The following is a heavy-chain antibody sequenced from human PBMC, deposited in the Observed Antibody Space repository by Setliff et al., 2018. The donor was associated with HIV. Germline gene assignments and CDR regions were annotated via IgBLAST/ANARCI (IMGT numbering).Heavy chain of an antibody. J-gene: IGHJ4*02. V-gene: IGHV1-2*06. CDR2: INPNSGGT. CDR3: ARGRRLLRGILVY. Sequence: GASVKVSCKASGYTFTGYYMHWVRQAPGQGLEWMGRINPNSGGTKYAQKFQGRVTMTRDTSISTAYMELSRLISDDTAVYYCARGRRLLRGILVYWGQGTRVTVSS. CDR1: GYTFTGYY. D-gene: IGHD3-10*01.